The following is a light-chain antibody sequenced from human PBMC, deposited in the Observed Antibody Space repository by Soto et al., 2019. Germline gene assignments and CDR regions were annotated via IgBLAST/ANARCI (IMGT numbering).Light chain of an antibody. CDR2: EVS. CDR3: SSYTSSNTLL. CDR1: SSDVGGYDY. Sequence: QSALTQPASVSGSPGQSITISCTGTSSDVGGYDYVSWHQQHPGKAPKLMIYEVSDRPSGVSDRFSGSKSGNTASLTISGLQAEDEADYYCSSYTSSNTLLFGGGTKLTVL. J-gene: IGLJ2*01. V-gene: IGLV2-14*01.